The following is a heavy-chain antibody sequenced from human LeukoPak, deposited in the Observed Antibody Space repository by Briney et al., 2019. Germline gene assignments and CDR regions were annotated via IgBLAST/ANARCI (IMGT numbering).Heavy chain of an antibody. CDR3: VRDNPRCCGVVPVNIDDF. D-gene: IGHD2-15*01. CDR2: ISYDGSNK. J-gene: IGHJ4*02. Sequence: PGGSLRLSCAASGFTFSSYAMHWVRQAPGKGLEWVAVISYDGSNKYYADSVRGRFTISRDNAKNSLSLQMHSLRAEDTAVYYCVRDNPRCCGVVPVNIDDFWGQGTLVTVSS. CDR1: GFTFSSYA. V-gene: IGHV3-30-3*01.